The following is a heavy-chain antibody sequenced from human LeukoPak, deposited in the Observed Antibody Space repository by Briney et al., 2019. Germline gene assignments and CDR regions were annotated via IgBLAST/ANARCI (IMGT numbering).Heavy chain of an antibody. J-gene: IGHJ6*02. CDR3: ARGTSYTHYGMDV. CDR1: GGSICSGGYS. D-gene: IGHD2-2*01. CDR2: IYHSGST. Sequence: SETLSLTCAVSGGSICSGGYSWSWIRQPPGKCLEWIGYIYHSGSTYYNPSLKSRVTISVDRSKNQFSLKLSSVTAADTAVYYCARGTSYTHYGMDVWGQGTTVTVSS. V-gene: IGHV4-30-2*01.